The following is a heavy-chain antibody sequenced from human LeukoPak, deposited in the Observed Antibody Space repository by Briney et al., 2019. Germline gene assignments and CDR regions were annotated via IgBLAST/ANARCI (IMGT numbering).Heavy chain of an antibody. J-gene: IGHJ4*02. CDR2: ISGSGGST. CDR3: ASYGGNS. D-gene: IGHD4-23*01. CDR1: GFTYSRYA. V-gene: IGHV3-23*01. Sequence: GGSLRLSCAASGFTYSRYAMSRVRQPPGKGLEGVSAISGSGGSTYYADSVKGRFTISRDNSKNTLYLQMNSLRAEDTAVYYCASYGGNSWGQGTLVTVSS.